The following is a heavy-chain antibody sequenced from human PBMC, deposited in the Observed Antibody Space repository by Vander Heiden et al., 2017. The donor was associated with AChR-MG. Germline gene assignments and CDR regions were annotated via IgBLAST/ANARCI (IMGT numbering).Heavy chain of an antibody. D-gene: IGHD2-15*01. CDR2: IYYSGST. CDR1: AGSISSAGYY. Sequence: QVQLQESGPGLVKPSQPLSLTCTVSAGSISSAGYYWSWICQHPGKGLEWIGYIYYSGSTYYNPSLKSRVTISVDTSKNQFSLKLSSVTAADTAVYYCARDGSGGRMSSWGQGTLVTVSS. V-gene: IGHV4-31*03. J-gene: IGHJ5*02. CDR3: ARDGSGGRMSS.